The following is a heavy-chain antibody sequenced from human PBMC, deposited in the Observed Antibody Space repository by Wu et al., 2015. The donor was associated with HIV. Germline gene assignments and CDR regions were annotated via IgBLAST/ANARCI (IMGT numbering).Heavy chain of an antibody. Sequence: QVQLVQSGAEVRKPGASVKVSCKASGYTFTSYDINWVRQATGQGLEWMGWMNPNSGNTGYAQKFQGRVTITRNTSISTAYMELSSLRSEDTAVYYCARGHKPYCSSTSCYTRRDMDVWAKGPRSPSP. J-gene: IGHJ6*03. D-gene: IGHD2-2*02. CDR2: MNPNSGNT. V-gene: IGHV1-8*03. CDR3: ARGHKPYCSSTSCYTRRDMDV. CDR1: GYTFTSYD.